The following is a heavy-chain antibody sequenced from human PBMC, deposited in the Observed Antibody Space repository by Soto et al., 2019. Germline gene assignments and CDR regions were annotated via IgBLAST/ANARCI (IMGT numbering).Heavy chain of an antibody. CDR1: GYTFTSYD. CDR2: MSPNTGTI. V-gene: IGHV1-8*01. Sequence: ASVKVSCKASGYTFTSYDINWVRQATGQGPEWMGRMSPNTGTIVYAQKFQGRVTMTRNTSTSTAYMTLSSLRSEDTAVYYCARDPPGIKTYEAFDIWGQGKTVNIS. J-gene: IGHJ3*02. D-gene: IGHD1-20*01. CDR3: ARDPPGIKTYEAFDI.